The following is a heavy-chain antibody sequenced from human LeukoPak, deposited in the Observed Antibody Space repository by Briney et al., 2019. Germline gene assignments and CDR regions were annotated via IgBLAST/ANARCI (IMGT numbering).Heavy chain of an antibody. V-gene: IGHV3-21*01. CDR3: ARVMAPGFSYGNVDY. J-gene: IGHJ4*02. CDR2: ITSSSTYI. CDR1: GFTFSSYS. Sequence: PGGSLRLSCAASGFTFSSYSMDWVRQAPGKGLEWVSSITSSSTYIYYADSVKGRFTISRDNPKNSLYLQMNSLRPDDTAVYYCARVMAPGFSYGNVDYWGQGTLVTVSS. D-gene: IGHD5-18*01.